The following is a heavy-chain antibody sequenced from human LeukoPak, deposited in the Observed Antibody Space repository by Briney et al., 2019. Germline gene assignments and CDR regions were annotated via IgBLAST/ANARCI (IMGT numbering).Heavy chain of an antibody. Sequence: GGSLRLSCAASGFTFSSYSMNWVRQAPGKGLEWVSSISSSSTYIYYADSVKGRFTISRDNAKNSLYLQMNSLRAEDTAVYYCARVLRYFDWFSDSNWFDPWGQGTLVTVSS. CDR3: ARVLRYFDWFSDSNWFDP. CDR1: GFTFSSYS. V-gene: IGHV3-21*01. CDR2: ISSSSTYI. J-gene: IGHJ5*02. D-gene: IGHD3-9*01.